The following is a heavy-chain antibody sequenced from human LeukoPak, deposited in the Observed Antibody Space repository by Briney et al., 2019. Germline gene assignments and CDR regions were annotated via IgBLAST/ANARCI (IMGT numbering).Heavy chain of an antibody. J-gene: IGHJ5*02. D-gene: IGHD1-26*01. CDR3: ARDTGGSYYFWFDP. Sequence: GASVKVSCKASGGTFSSYAISWVRQAPGQGLEWMGRIIPILGIANYARKFQGRVTITADKSTSTAYMELSSLRSEDTAVYYCARDTGGSYYFWFDPWGQGTLVTVSS. CDR1: GGTFSSYA. V-gene: IGHV1-69*04. CDR2: IIPILGIA.